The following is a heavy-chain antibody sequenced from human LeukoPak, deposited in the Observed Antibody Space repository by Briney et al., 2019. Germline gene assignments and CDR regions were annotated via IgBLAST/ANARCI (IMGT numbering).Heavy chain of an antibody. CDR2: IYYSGST. V-gene: IGHV4-39*01. J-gene: IGHJ5*02. Sequence: PSETLSLTCTVSGGSISSSSYYWGWIRQPPGKGLEWIGSIYYSGSTYYNPSLKSRVTISVDTSKNQFSLKLSSVTAAGTAVYYCARSRGYSSSPGWFDPWGQGTLVTVSS. CDR3: ARSRGYSSSPGWFDP. D-gene: IGHD6-13*01. CDR1: GGSISSSSYY.